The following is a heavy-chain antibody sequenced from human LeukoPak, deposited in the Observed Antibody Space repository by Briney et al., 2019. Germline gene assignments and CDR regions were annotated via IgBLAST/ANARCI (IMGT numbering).Heavy chain of an antibody. Sequence: GGSLRLSCVASGLTFSSYWMSWVRQAPGKGLEWVANIKQDGGEKYYVDSVVGRFTISRDNAKNSLYLQMNSLRAEDTAVYYCARGDGHGSGIYSKPPFNSWGQGTLVTVSS. D-gene: IGHD3-10*01. CDR1: GLTFSSYW. CDR3: ARGDGHGSGIYSKPPFNS. V-gene: IGHV3-7*01. CDR2: IKQDGGEK. J-gene: IGHJ4*02.